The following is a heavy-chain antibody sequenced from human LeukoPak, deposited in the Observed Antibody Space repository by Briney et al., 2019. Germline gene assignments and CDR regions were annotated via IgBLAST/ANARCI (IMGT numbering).Heavy chain of an antibody. CDR2: IKQDGSEI. Sequence: GGSLRLSCAASQFTFNDYWMSWVRQPPGKGLEWVANIKQDGSEIYYVDSVKGRFTISRDNAKNSLYLQMNSLRAEDTAVYYCAELGITMIGGVWGKGTTVTISS. V-gene: IGHV3-7*01. CDR1: QFTFNDYW. D-gene: IGHD3-10*02. J-gene: IGHJ6*04. CDR3: AELGITMIGGV.